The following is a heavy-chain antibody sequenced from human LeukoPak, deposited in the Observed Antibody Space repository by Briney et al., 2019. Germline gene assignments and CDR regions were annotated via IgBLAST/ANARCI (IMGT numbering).Heavy chain of an antibody. D-gene: IGHD3-3*01. CDR1: GGSIHTYY. CDR3: ARHSTFFGVVIIKGRVRGPFDY. CDR2: INHSGST. Sequence: PSETLSLTCSVSGGSIHTYYWTWIRQPPGKGLEWIGEINHSGSTNYNPSLKSRVTISVDTSKNQFSLKLSSVTAADTAVYYCARHSTFFGVVIIKGRVRGPFDYWGQGTLVTVSS. V-gene: IGHV4-34*01. J-gene: IGHJ4*02.